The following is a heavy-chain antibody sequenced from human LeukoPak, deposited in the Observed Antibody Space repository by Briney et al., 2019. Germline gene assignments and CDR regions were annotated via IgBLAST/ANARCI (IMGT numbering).Heavy chain of an antibody. J-gene: IGHJ3*02. V-gene: IGHV4-30-2*01. CDR3: ARGYYYDSSGPIDDAFDI. D-gene: IGHD3-22*01. CDR1: GGSISSYS. CDR2: IYHSGST. Sequence: SETLSLTCTVSGGSISSYSWSWIRQPPGKGLEWIGYIYHSGSTYYNPSLKSRVTISVDRSKNQFSLKLSSVTAADTAVYYCARGYYYDSSGPIDDAFDIWGQGTMVTVSS.